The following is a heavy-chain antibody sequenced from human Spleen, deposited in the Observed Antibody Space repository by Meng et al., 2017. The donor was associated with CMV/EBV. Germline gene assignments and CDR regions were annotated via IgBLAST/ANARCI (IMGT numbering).Heavy chain of an antibody. CDR2: IYHSGST. CDR3: ARDLWTMTVTGTDHWYDP. J-gene: IGHJ5*02. CDR1: GGSISSSSYY. V-gene: IGHV4-39*07. Sequence: SETLSLTCTVSGGSISSSSYYWGWIRQPPGKGLEWIGSIYHSGSTYYNPSLKSRVTISVDTSNNQFSLTLNSVTAADTAVYYCARDLWTMTVTGTDHWYDPWGQGTLVTVSS. D-gene: IGHD1/OR15-1a*01.